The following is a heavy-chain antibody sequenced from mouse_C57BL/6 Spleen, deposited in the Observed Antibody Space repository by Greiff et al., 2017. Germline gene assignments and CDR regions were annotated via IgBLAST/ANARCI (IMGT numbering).Heavy chain of an antibody. CDR1: GFSLTSYG. V-gene: IGHV2-2*01. D-gene: IGHD1-1*01. Sequence: VQLQQSGPGLVQPSQSLSITCTVSGFSLTSYGVHWVRQSPGKGLEWLGVIWSGGSTDYNAAFISRLSISKDNSKRQVFFKMNSLQADDTAIYYCARNRITTVVATFYWYFDVWGTGTTVTVSS. CDR2: IWSGGST. CDR3: ARNRITTVVATFYWYFDV. J-gene: IGHJ1*03.